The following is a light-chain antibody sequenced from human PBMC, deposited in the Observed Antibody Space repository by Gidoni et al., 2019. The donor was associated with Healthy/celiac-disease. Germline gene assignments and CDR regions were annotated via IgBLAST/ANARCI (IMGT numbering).Light chain of an antibody. CDR3: QQYGSSPPTWT. J-gene: IGKJ1*01. V-gene: IGKV3-20*01. CDR2: GSS. Sequence: IVLTQSPGTLSLSPRERATLSCRASQSVSSSYLAWYQQKPGQAPRLLIYGSSSRATGIPDSFSGSGSGTDFTLTISRLEPEDFAVYYCQQYGSSPPTWTFGQGTKVEIK. CDR1: QSVSSSY.